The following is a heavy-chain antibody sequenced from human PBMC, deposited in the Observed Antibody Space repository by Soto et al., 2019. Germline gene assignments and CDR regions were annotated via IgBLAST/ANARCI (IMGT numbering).Heavy chain of an antibody. CDR2: IYSGGST. CDR3: AREDYCDSSGYYGY. Sequence: GGSLRLSCAASGFTVSSNYMSWVRQAPGKGLEWVSVIYSGGSTYYADSVKGRFTISRDNSKNTLYLQMNSLRAEDTAVYYCAREDYCDSSGYYGYWGQGTLVTVSS. CDR1: GFTVSSNY. V-gene: IGHV3-53*01. J-gene: IGHJ4*02. D-gene: IGHD3-22*01.